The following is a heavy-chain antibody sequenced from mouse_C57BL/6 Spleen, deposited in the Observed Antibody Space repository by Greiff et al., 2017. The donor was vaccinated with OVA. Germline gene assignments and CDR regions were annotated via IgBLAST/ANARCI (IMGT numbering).Heavy chain of an antibody. CDR1: GYTFTDYY. D-gene: IGHD4-1*01. J-gene: IGHJ2*01. CDR2: INPNNGGT. CDR3: ARGLGRYFDY. Sequence: VQLQQSGPELVKPGASVKISCKASGYTFTDYYMNWVKQSHGKSLEWIGDINPNNGGTSYNQKFKGKATLTVDKSSSTAYMELRSLTSEYSAVYYCARGLGRYFDYWGQGTTLTVSS. V-gene: IGHV1-26*01.